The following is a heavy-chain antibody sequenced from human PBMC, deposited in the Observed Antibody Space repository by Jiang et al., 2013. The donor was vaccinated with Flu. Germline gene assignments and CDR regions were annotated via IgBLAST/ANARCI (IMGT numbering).Heavy chain of an antibody. CDR3: ARVEYCSSTSCYIFGVPTLDAFDI. Sequence: PGLVKPSETLSLTCTVSGYSISSGYYWGWIRQPPGKGLEWIGSIYHSGSTYYNPSLKSRVTISVDTSKNQFSLKLSSVTAADTAVYYCARVEYCSSTSCYIFGVPTLDAFDIWGQGTMVTVSS. CDR2: IYHSGST. D-gene: IGHD2-2*02. J-gene: IGHJ3*02. V-gene: IGHV4-38-2*02. CDR1: GYSISSGYY.